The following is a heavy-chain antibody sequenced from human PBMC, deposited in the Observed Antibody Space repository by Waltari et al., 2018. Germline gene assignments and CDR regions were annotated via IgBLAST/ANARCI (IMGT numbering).Heavy chain of an antibody. Sequence: QVQLVQSGAEVKKPGASVKVSCKVSGYTLTELSMPWVRQAPGKGLEWMGGFDPEEGETIYAQKFKGRVTMTEETSTDTAYRELSSLRSEDTAVYYCATPPGNWNFNYFDYWGQGTLVTVSS. D-gene: IGHD1-7*01. CDR3: ATPPGNWNFNYFDY. CDR2: FDPEEGET. J-gene: IGHJ4*02. CDR1: GYTLTELS. V-gene: IGHV1-24*01.